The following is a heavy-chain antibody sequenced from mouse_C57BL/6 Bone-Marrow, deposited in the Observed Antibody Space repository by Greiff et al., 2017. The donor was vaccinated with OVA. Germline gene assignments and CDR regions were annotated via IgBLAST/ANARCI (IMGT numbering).Heavy chain of an antibody. CDR3: ASNDGYYSSHFDY. V-gene: IGHV1-4*01. CDR1: GYTFTSYT. D-gene: IGHD2-3*01. CDR2: INPSSGYT. J-gene: IGHJ2*01. Sequence: VKLMESGAELARPGASVKMSCKASGYTFTSYTMHWVKQRPGQGLEWIGYINPSSGYTKYNQKFKDKATLTADKSSSTAYMQLSSLTSEDSAVYYCASNDGYYSSHFDYWGQGTTLTVSS.